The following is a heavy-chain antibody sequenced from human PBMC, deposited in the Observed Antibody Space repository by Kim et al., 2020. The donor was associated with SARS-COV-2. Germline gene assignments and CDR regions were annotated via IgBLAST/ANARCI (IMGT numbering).Heavy chain of an antibody. V-gene: IGHV3-49*03. Sequence: GGSLRLSCTASGFTFGDYAMSWFRQAPGKGLEWVGFIRSKAYGGTTEYAASVKGRFTISRDDSKSIAYLQMNSLKTEDTAVYYCTRDARYSSSWYGDYYYYYGMDVWGQGTTVTVSS. J-gene: IGHJ6*02. CDR3: TRDARYSSSWYGDYYYYYGMDV. CDR1: GFTFGDYA. CDR2: IRSKAYGGTT. D-gene: IGHD6-13*01.